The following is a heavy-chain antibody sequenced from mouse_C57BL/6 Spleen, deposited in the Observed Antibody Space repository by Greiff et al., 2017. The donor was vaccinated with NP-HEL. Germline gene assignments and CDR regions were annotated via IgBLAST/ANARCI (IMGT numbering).Heavy chain of an antibody. CDR2: ISSGSSTI. CDR1: GFTFSDYG. V-gene: IGHV5-17*01. D-gene: IGHD2-5*01. Sequence: EVQLVESGGGLVKPGGSLKLSCAASGFTFSDYGMHWVRQAPEKGLEWVAYISSGSSTIYYADTVKGRFTISRDNAKNTLFLQMTSLRSEDTAMYYCARDSNYVPMDYWGQGTSVTVSS. J-gene: IGHJ4*01. CDR3: ARDSNYVPMDY.